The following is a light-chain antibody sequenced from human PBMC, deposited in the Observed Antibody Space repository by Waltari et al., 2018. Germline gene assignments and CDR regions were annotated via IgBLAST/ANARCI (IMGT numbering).Light chain of an antibody. CDR1: SSNIGNNY. CDR2: QNY. V-gene: IGLV1-51*02. CDR3: GTWDSSLSAGV. Sequence: QSVLTQPPSVSAAPGQMVTISCSGSSSNIGNNYVSWYQQLPGTAPKLLIYQNYGRPSVIPDRVSGSKAGTSATLAITGLQTGDAADYYCGTWDSSLSAGVFGGGTKLTVL. J-gene: IGLJ3*02.